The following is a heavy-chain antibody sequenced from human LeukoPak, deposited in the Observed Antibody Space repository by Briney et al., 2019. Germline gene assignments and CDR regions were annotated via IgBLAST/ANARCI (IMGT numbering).Heavy chain of an antibody. CDR3: ARAIRYQLLSDY. CDR2: MNPNSGNT. J-gene: IGHJ4*02. Sequence: ASVKVSCKTSGYTFSTYNINWVRQAAGQGLEWMGWMNPNSGNTGFAQKFQGRATITRDTSITTAYLELSSLRSEDTAVYYCARAIRYQLLSDYWGQGTLVTVSS. V-gene: IGHV1-8*03. D-gene: IGHD2-2*01. CDR1: GYTFSTYN.